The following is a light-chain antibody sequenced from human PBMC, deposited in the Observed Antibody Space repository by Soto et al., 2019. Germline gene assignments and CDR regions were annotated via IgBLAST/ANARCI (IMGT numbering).Light chain of an antibody. J-gene: IGKJ4*01. V-gene: IGKV1-5*03. Sequence: DIQMTQSRSTRSASVVDRVTITCRASQSISSWLAWYQQKPGKAPKLLIYKASSLESGVPSRFGGSGSGTEFTLTISSLQPDDFATYYCQQYNSYPLTFGGGTKVDIK. CDR1: QSISSW. CDR2: KAS. CDR3: QQYNSYPLT.